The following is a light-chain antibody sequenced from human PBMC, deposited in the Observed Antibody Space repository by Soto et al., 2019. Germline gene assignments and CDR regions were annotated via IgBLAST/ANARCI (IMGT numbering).Light chain of an antibody. J-gene: IGKJ1*01. CDR3: QQYGSLPRT. CDR1: QSVSSSF. V-gene: IGKV3-20*01. CDR2: GAS. Sequence: IVLTQSPGTLSLSPGERATLSCRASQSVSSSFLVWYQQRPGQAPMLLISGASRRAAGIPDRFSGSGSGTDLTLTISRLEPEDFAVYYCQQYGSLPRTFGQGTKVEIK.